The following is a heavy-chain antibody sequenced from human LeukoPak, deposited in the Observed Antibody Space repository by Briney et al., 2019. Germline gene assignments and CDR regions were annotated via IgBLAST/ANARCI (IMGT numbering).Heavy chain of an antibody. D-gene: IGHD3-16*01. J-gene: IGHJ3*02. CDR2: MSGSGGST. CDR1: GFTFSDHY. Sequence: GGSLRLSCAASGFTFSDHYMSWVRQAPGKGLEWVSGMSGSGGSTYYADSVKGRFTISRDNSKNTLYLQMNTLRAEDTAVYYCAKDREYSYVYDAFDIWGQGTLVTVSS. CDR3: AKDREYSYVYDAFDI. V-gene: IGHV3-23*01.